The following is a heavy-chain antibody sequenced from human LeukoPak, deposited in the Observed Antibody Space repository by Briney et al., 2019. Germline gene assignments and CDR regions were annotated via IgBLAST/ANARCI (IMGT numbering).Heavy chain of an antibody. CDR3: ARDQLQIRGTMVRYYGMDV. V-gene: IGHV3-33*01. Sequence: GGSLRLSCAASGFTFSSYGMHWVRQAPGKGLEWVAVIWYDGSNKYYADSVKGRFTISRDNSKNTLYLQMNSLRAEDTAVYYCARDQLQIRGTMVRYYGMDVWGQGTTVTVSS. J-gene: IGHJ6*02. CDR1: GFTFSSYG. CDR2: IWYDGSNK. D-gene: IGHD3-10*01.